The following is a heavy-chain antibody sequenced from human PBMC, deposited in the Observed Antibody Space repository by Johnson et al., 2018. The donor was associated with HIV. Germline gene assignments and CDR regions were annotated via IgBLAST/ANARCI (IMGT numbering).Heavy chain of an antibody. CDR2: ISYDGSNK. D-gene: IGHD3-22*01. CDR1: GFTFSDYY. J-gene: IGHJ3*02. CDR3: ARETSPYYYDSSGYYSHDAFDI. V-gene: IGHV3-30-3*01. Sequence: QMQLVESGGGVVRPGGSLRLSCAASGFTFSDYYMSWIRQAPVKGLEWVAVISYDGSNKYYADSVKGRFTISRDNAKNSLYLQMNSLRAEDTAVYYCARETSPYYYDSSGYYSHDAFDIWGQGTMVTVSS.